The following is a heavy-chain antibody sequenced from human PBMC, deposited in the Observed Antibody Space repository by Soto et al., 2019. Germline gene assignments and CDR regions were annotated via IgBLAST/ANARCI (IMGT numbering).Heavy chain of an antibody. D-gene: IGHD5-18*01. J-gene: IGHJ4*02. CDR2: IIPMFGTA. V-gene: IGHV1-69*12. CDR3: ASGIQLWLRRINNGYSG. Sequence: QVQLVQSGAEVKKPESSVKVSCKAPGGTFSTYAISWVRQAPGQGLEWMGGIIPMFGTANYAQRFQDRVTITADDSTNTVYMVLSSLRSEDTAVYFCASGIQLWLRRINNGYSGWGQGTLVTVSS. CDR1: GGTFSTYA.